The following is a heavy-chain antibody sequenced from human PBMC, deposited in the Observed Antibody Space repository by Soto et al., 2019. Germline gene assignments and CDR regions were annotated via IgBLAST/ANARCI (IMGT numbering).Heavy chain of an antibody. J-gene: IGHJ6*02. CDR3: ARPRETCSSTSCYRGGGYYGMDV. CDR1: GFTVSSNY. V-gene: IGHV3-53*01. D-gene: IGHD2-2*01. CDR2: IYSGGST. Sequence: PGGSLRLSCAASGFTVSSNYMSWVRQAPGKGLEWVSVIYSGGSTYYADSVKGRFTISRDNSKNTLYLQMNSLRAEDTAVYYCARPRETCSSTSCYRGGGYYGMDVGGQGTTVTVSS.